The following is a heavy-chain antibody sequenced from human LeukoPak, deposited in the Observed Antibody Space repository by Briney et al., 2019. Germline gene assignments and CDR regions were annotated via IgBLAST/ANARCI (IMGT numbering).Heavy chain of an antibody. D-gene: IGHD6-6*01. V-gene: IGHV4-4*07. CDR3: ARVYSSSSRREAFDI. Sequence: PSETLSLTCTISGGSISSYYWSWIRQPAGKELEWIGRINTSGSTNYNPSLKSRVTMSVDTSKNQFSLKLSSVTAADTAVYYCARVYSSSSRREAFDIWGQGTMVPVSS. J-gene: IGHJ3*02. CDR2: INTSGST. CDR1: GGSISSYY.